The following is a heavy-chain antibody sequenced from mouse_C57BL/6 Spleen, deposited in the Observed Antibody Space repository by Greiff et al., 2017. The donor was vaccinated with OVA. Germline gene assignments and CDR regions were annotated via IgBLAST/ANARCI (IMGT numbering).Heavy chain of an antibody. V-gene: IGHV1-54*01. CDR2: INPGSGGT. CDR1: GYAFTNYL. Sequence: LLESGAELVRPGTSVKVSCKASGYAFTNYLIEWVKQRPGQGLEWIGVINPGSGGTNYNEQFKGKATLTADKSSSTAYMQLSSLTSEDSAVYVCARWSPYYSNYVDFDVWGTGTTVTVSS. D-gene: IGHD2-5*01. CDR3: ARWSPYYSNYVDFDV. J-gene: IGHJ1*03.